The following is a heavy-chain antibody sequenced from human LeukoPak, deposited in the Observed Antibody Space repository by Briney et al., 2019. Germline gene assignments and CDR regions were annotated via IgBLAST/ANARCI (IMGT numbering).Heavy chain of an antibody. CDR2: ISPYNGNT. CDR1: GYTFSGYG. V-gene: IGHV1-18*01. CDR3: ARVLEVATDPLELD. D-gene: IGHD1-1*01. J-gene: IGHJ4*02. Sequence: ASVKVSCKASGYTFSGYGISWVRQAPGQGLEWMGWISPYNGNTNYAQKLQGRGTMPTATSTITAYMELRSLRSDDTAVHYCARVLEVATDPLELDWGQGTLVTVSS.